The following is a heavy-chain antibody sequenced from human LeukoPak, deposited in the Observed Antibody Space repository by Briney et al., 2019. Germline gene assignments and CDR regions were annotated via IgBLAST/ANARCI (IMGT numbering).Heavy chain of an antibody. V-gene: IGHV1-2*02. J-gene: IGHJ6*02. CDR1: GYTFTGYY. CDR3: ARARRPAAGTGSMDV. Sequence: ASVKVSCKASGYTFTGYYMHWVRQAPGQGLEWMGWINPNSGGTNYAQKFQGRVTMTRDTSINTAYMELSRLRSDDTAVYYCARARRPAAGTGSMDVWGQGTTVTVSS. CDR2: INPNSGGT. D-gene: IGHD6-13*01.